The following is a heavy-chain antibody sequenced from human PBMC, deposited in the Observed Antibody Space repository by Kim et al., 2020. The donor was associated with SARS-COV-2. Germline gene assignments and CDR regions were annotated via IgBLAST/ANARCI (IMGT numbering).Heavy chain of an antibody. Sequence: FTISRDNAKNSLYLQMNSLRAEDTAVYYCARDREGIAVAGTPNHDDAFDIWGQGTMVTVSS. V-gene: IGHV3-11*06. CDR3: ARDREGIAVAGTPNHDDAFDI. D-gene: IGHD6-19*01. J-gene: IGHJ3*02.